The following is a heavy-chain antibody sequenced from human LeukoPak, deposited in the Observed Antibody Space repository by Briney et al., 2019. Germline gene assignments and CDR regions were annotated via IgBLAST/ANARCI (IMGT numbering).Heavy chain of an antibody. CDR3: AREAYCGGDCYSFFDY. V-gene: IGHV3-48*03. CDR2: ISSSGSTI. CDR1: GFTFSSYE. Sequence: PGGSQRLSCAASGFTFSSYEMNWVRQAPGKGLEWVSYISSSGSTIYYADSVKGRFTISRDNAKNSLYLQMNSLRAEDTAVYYCAREAYCGGDCYSFFDYWGQGTLVTVSS. J-gene: IGHJ4*02. D-gene: IGHD2-21*02.